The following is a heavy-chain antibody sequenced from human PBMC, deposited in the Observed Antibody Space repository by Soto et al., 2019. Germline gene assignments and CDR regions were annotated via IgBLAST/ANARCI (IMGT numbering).Heavy chain of an antibody. J-gene: IGHJ6*02. CDR1: GFTFSSYS. D-gene: IGHD3-10*01. CDR2: ISSSSSYI. Sequence: GGSLRLSCVVSGFTFSSYSMNWVRQAPGKGLEWVSSISSSSSYIYYADSVKGRFTISRDNAKNSLYLQMNSLRAEDTAVYYCASPPPHGSGPYYYGMDVWGQGTTVTVSS. CDR3: ASPPPHGSGPYYYGMDV. V-gene: IGHV3-21*01.